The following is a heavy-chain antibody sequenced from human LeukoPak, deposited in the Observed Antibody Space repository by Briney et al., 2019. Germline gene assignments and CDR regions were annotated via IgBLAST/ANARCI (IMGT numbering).Heavy chain of an antibody. J-gene: IGHJ4*02. CDR2: ISYSGLT. Sequence: SETLSLTCTVSGGSFNRNSYYWDWIRQPPGRGREWIGGISYSGLTHYNPSLESRVTLSVDTSKSQFSLRLTSVTAADTSMYYCTRRPVTTYSNYGFPDYWGRGTLVTVSS. D-gene: IGHD4-11*01. V-gene: IGHV4-39*01. CDR3: TRRPVTTYSNYGFPDY. CDR1: GGSFNRNSYY.